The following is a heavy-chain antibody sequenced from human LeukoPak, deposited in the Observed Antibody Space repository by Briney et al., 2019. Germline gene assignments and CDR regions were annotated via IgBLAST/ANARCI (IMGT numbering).Heavy chain of an antibody. CDR1: GFTFNYYA. CDR2: ISGSGGST. V-gene: IGHV3-23*01. J-gene: IGHJ3*02. D-gene: IGHD3-10*01. CDR3: AKSLWFGDPGGAFDI. Sequence: PGGSLRLSCAASGFTFNYYAMSWVRQAPGKGLEWVSGISGSGGSTYYAESVKGRFTISRDNSKNTLYLQMNSLRGEDTAVYYCAKSLWFGDPGGAFDIWGQGTMVTVSS.